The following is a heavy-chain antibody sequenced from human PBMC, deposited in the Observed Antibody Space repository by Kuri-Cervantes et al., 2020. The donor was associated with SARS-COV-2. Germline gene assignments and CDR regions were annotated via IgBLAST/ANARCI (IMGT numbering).Heavy chain of an antibody. CDR1: GSSISSDYY. CDR3: ARLGQTGDSDY. Sequence: GSLRLSCTVSGSSISSDYYWGWIRQPPGKGLEGIGSIYYSGSTYYNPSLKSRVTISVDTSKNQFSLKLSSVTAADTAVYYCARLGQTGDSDYWGQGTLVTVAS. D-gene: IGHD7-27*01. V-gene: IGHV4-38-2*02. CDR2: IYYSGST. J-gene: IGHJ4*02.